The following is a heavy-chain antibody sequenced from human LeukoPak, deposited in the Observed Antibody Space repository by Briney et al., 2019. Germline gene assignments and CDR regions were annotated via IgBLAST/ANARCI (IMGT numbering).Heavy chain of an antibody. CDR1: GGSISSYY. V-gene: IGHV4-34*01. CDR2: INHSGST. J-gene: IGHJ4*02. CDR3: ARHAIYDSSGYYFRRTYYFDY. D-gene: IGHD3-22*01. Sequence: PSETLSLTCTVSGGSISSYYWSWIRQPPGKGLEWIGEINHSGSTNYNPSLKSRVTISVDTSKNQFSLKLSSVTAADTAVYYCARHAIYDSSGYYFRRTYYFDYWGQGTLVTVSS.